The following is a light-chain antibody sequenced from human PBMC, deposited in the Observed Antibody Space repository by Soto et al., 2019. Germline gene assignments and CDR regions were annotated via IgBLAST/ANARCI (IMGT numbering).Light chain of an antibody. J-gene: IGKJ1*01. CDR3: QQCYSTPLT. Sequence: DIQMTQSPSSLSASVGDRVTITCRASQSISNYLIWYQQKPGKAPNLLIYAASSLQSGVPSRFSGSGSGTDFTLTISSLQPEDFATYYCQQCYSTPLTFGQGTKVEIK. CDR1: QSISNY. CDR2: AAS. V-gene: IGKV1-39*01.